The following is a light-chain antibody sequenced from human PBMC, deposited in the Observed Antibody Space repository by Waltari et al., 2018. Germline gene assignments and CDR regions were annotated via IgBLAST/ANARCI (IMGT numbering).Light chain of an antibody. CDR2: YDT. CDR1: NIETKS. J-gene: IGLJ3*02. CDR3: QVWDDTTNSGV. Sequence: YVLTQPPSVSVAPGKTATLTCGGENIETKSVNWYQQKPGQAHVLVLFYDTDRPSGIPDRFSGSNSGNTATLTISWVEAGDEADYHCQVWDDTTNSGVFGGGTRLTVL. V-gene: IGLV3-21*04.